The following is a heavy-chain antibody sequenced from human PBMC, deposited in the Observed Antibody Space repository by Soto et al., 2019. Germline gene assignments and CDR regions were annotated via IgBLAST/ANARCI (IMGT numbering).Heavy chain of an antibody. CDR1: GFTFGDYA. CDR3: AKSWDDILTGYFYYGMDV. J-gene: IGHJ6*02. D-gene: IGHD3-9*01. CDR2: IRSKAYGGTT. Sequence: GGSLRLSCTASGFTFGDYAMSRVRQAPGKGLEWVGFIRSKAYGGTTEYAASVKGRFTISRDDSKSIAYLQMNSLKTEDTAVYYCAKSWDDILTGYFYYGMDVWGQGTTVTVSS. V-gene: IGHV3-49*04.